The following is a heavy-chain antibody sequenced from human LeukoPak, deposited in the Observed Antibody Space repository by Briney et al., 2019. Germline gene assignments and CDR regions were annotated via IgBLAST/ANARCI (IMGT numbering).Heavy chain of an antibody. CDR1: GVSFSGYY. CDR3: ARGRGSGYYLDF. D-gene: IGHD6-19*01. V-gene: IGHV4-34*01. CDR2: LDHTGSA. Sequence: PSETLSLTCGVYGVSFSGYYWSWIRQPPGKGLEWIGELDHTGSAKYSPSLNSRVTISLDTSKNQFSLKLTSMTAADTAMYYCARGRGSGYYLDFWGQGTLVTVSS. J-gene: IGHJ4*02.